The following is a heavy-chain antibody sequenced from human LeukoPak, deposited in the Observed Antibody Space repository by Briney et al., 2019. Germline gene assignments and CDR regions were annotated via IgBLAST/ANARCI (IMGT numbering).Heavy chain of an antibody. J-gene: IGHJ1*01. V-gene: IGHV4-59*01. CDR3: ARFHYGGNSGYYFQH. D-gene: IGHD4-23*01. Sequence: NPSETLSLTCTVSGGSISSYYWSWIRQPPGKGLEWIGYIFYTGSTNYNPSLKSRVTISVLTSKNRFSLKLSSVTAADTAVYYCARFHYGGNSGYYFQHWGQGTLVTVSS. CDR2: IFYTGST. CDR1: GGSISSYY.